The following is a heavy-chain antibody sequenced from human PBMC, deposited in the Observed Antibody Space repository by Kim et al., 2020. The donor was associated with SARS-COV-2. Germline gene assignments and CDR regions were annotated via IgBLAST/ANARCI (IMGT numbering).Heavy chain of an antibody. Sequence: GGSLRLSCAASGFTFSSYSMNWVRQAPGKGLEWVSSISSSSSYIYYADSVKGRFTISRDNAKNSLYLQMNSLRAEDTAVYYCARGASDYDILTGYYNVGWYFDLWGRGTLVTVSS. CDR1: GFTFSSYS. D-gene: IGHD3-9*01. CDR2: ISSSSSYI. V-gene: IGHV3-21*01. J-gene: IGHJ2*01. CDR3: ARGASDYDILTGYYNVGWYFDL.